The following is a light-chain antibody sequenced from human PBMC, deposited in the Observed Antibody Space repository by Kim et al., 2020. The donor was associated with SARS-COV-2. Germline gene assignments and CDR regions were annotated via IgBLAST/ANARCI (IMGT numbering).Light chain of an antibody. CDR2: EDY. CDR1: SDTSATNY. Sequence: NFMLTQPHSVSESSGKTVTIPCTRTSDTSATNYVQWYQQRPGRAPTTVIYEDYQRPSGVPDRFSASIDISSNSASLTISGLKTEDEADYYCQSYDSSTWVFGGGTQLTVL. CDR3: QSYDSSTWV. V-gene: IGLV6-57*04. J-gene: IGLJ3*02.